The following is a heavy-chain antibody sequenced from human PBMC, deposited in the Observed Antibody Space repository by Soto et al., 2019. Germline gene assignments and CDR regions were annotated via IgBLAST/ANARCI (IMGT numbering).Heavy chain of an antibody. CDR1: GGSCSDYG. V-gene: IGHV4-34*01. J-gene: IGHJ6*02. D-gene: IGHD3-3*01. CDR2: INHSGST. CDR3: ARGHKGRTVLRFLGWSPTGMDV. Sequence: SEPHPHRYAAYGGSCSDYGGSWIRKTPGKWLEGIGEINHSGSTNYNPSVKSRVTISVDTSTNQFSLKLNSVTAADTAVYYCARGHKGRTVLRFLGWSPTGMDVWGQGTTVTVSS.